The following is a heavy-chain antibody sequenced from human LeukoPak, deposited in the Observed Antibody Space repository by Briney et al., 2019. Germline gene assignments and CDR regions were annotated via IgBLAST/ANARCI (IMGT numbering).Heavy chain of an antibody. CDR1: GFTFSSYA. J-gene: IGHJ3*02. CDR2: ISGSGGST. CDR3: AKVVPYYYDSSGPLDAFDI. Sequence: GGSLRLSCAASGFTFSSYAMSWVRQAPGKGLEWVSAISGSGGSTYYADSVKGRFTISRDNSKNTLYLQMNSLRAEDTAVYYCAKVVPYYYDSSGPLDAFDIWGQGTMVTVSS. V-gene: IGHV3-23*01. D-gene: IGHD3-22*01.